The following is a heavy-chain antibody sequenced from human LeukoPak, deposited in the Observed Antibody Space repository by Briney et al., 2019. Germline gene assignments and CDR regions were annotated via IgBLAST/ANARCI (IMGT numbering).Heavy chain of an antibody. D-gene: IGHD5-24*01. J-gene: IGHJ4*02. CDR3: ARVPMSIEMTTIKGYYFDY. CDR1: GGSISDYY. CDR2: IHHTGST. Sequence: SETLSLTCGVNGGSISDYYWAWVRQSPGKGLEWIGEIHHTGSTKYHPSLKSRVAISLDTSKNEFSLNLNSVTAADTAVYYCARVPMSIEMTTIKGYYFDYWGQGTLVTVSS. V-gene: IGHV4-34*01.